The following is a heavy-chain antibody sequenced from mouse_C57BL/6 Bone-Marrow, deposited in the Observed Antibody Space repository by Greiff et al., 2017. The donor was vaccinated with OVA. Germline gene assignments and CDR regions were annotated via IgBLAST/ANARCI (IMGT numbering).Heavy chain of an antibody. Sequence: VQLQQSGAELVRPGSSVKLSCKASGYTFTSYWMDWVKQRPGQGLEWIGNIYPSDSDTHYNQKFKDKATLTVDKSSSTAYMQLSSLTSEDSAVDYCARLSTTGYWCFDVWGTGTTVTVSS. CDR2: IYPSDSDT. D-gene: IGHD1-1*01. J-gene: IGHJ1*03. V-gene: IGHV1-61*01. CDR3: ARLSTTGYWCFDV. CDR1: GYTFTSYW.